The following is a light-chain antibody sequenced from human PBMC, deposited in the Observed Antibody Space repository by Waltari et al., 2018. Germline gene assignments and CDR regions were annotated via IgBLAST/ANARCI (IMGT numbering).Light chain of an antibody. CDR2: KAS. J-gene: IGKJ3*01. CDR3: QQYNSYWFT. V-gene: IGKV1-5*03. Sequence: DTKMPQSPSTSSASVVHSVPITCRASQSISSWLAWYQQKPGKAPKLLIYKASSLESGVPSRFSGSGSGTEFTLTISSLQPNDFATYCQQYNSYWFTFGPGTKVDIK. CDR1: QSISSW.